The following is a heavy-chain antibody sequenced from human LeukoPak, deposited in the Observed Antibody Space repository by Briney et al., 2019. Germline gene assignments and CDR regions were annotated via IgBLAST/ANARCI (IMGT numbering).Heavy chain of an antibody. Sequence: SETLSLTCTVPGGSISSYYWSWIRQPPGKGLEWIGYIYYSGSTNYNPSLKSRVTISVDTSKNQFSLKLSSVTAADTAVYYCASYDKTGYSSGFDYWGQGTLVTVSS. CDR3: ASYDKTGYSSGFDY. CDR2: IYYSGST. D-gene: IGHD6-19*01. J-gene: IGHJ4*02. CDR1: GGSISSYY. V-gene: IGHV4-59*01.